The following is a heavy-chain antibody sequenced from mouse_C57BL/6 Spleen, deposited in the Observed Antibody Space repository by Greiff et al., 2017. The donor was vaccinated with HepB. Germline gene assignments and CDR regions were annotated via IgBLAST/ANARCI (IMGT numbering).Heavy chain of an antibody. V-gene: IGHV1-85*01. D-gene: IGHD1-1*01. Sequence: VQLQQSGPELVKPGASVKLSCKASGYTFTSYDINWVKQRPGQGLEWIGWIYPRDGSTKYNEKFKGTATLTVDTSSSTAYMELHSLTSEDSAVYYCARSTVVAPFAYWGQGTLVTVSA. CDR2: IYPRDGST. CDR1: GYTFTSYD. J-gene: IGHJ3*01. CDR3: ARSTVVAPFAY.